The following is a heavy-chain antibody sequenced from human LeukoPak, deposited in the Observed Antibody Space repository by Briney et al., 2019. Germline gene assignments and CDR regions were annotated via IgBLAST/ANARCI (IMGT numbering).Heavy chain of an antibody. J-gene: IGHJ2*01. Sequence: SETLSLTCTASGGSISSYYWSWIRQPPGKGLEWIGYIYYSGSTNYNPSLKGRVTISVSTSKNQFSLKLSSVTVADTAVYYCARLEAGYWYFDLWGRGTLVTVSS. D-gene: IGHD6-6*01. V-gene: IGHV4-59*08. CDR1: GGSISSYY. CDR2: IYYSGST. CDR3: ARLEAGYWYFDL.